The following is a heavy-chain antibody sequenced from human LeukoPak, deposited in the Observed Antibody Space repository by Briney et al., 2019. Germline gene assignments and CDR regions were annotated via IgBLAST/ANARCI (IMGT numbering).Heavy chain of an antibody. CDR1: GGSFSGYY. D-gene: IGHD7-27*01. CDR3: ARLGTDY. CDR2: INHSGST. V-gene: IGHV4-34*01. Sequence: SETLSLTCAVYGGSFSGYYWSWIRQPPGKGLEWIGEINHSGSTNYNPSLKSRVTISVDTSKNQFSLKLSSVTAADTAVYYCARLGTDYWGQGTLVTVSS. J-gene: IGHJ4*02.